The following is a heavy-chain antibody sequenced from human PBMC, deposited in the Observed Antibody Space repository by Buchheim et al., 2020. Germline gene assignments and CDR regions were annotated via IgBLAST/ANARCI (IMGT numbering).Heavy chain of an antibody. D-gene: IGHD6-19*01. Sequence: QVLLVESGGGVVQPGRSLRLSCAASGFTFSGYGMHWVRRAPGKGLEWVALISYDGNTKYYADSVKGRFTVSRDNSKNTLYLQMNSLRPDDTAMYYCANTAPRESDSSGSLFDSWGQGTL. V-gene: IGHV3-30*18. J-gene: IGHJ4*02. CDR1: GFTFSGYG. CDR3: ANTAPRESDSSGSLFDS. CDR2: ISYDGNTK.